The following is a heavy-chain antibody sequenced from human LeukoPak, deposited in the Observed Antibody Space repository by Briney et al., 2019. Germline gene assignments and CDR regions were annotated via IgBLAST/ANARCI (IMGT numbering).Heavy chain of an antibody. J-gene: IGHJ4*02. CDR1: GGTFSSYA. Sequence: SVKVSCKASGGTFSSYAISWVRQAPGQGLEWMGGIIPIFGTANYAQKFQGRVTITTDESTSTAYMELSSLRSEDTAVYYCARMDGYNRIFDYWGQRTLVTVSS. V-gene: IGHV1-69*05. CDR2: IIPIFGTA. D-gene: IGHD5-24*01. CDR3: ARMDGYNRIFDY.